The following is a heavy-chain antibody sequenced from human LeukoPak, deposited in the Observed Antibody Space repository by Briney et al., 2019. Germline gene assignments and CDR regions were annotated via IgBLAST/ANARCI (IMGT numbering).Heavy chain of an antibody. V-gene: IGHV3-15*01. CDR2: IKSKTDGGTT. CDR1: GFTFSNAW. J-gene: IGHJ4*02. D-gene: IGHD6-13*01. Sequence: GGSLRLSCAASGFTFSNAWMSWVRQAPGKGLEWVGRIKSKTDGGTTDHAAPVKGRFTISRDDSKNTLYLQMNSLKTEDTAVYYCTTLLYSSSWYTYWFDYWGQGTLVTVSS. CDR3: TTLLYSSSWYTYWFDY.